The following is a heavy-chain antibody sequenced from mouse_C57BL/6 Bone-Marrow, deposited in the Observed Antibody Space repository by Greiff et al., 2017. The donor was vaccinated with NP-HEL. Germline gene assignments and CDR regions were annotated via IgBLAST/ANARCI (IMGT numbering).Heavy chain of an antibody. CDR2: IDPENGDT. D-gene: IGHD6-1*01. CDR3: TTSLRYAMDY. J-gene: IGHJ4*01. CDR1: GFNIKDDY. Sequence: VQLKESGAELVRPGASVKLSCTASGFNIKDDYMHWVKQRPEQGLEWIGWIDPENGDTEYASKFQGKATITADTSSNTAYLQLSSLTSEDTAVYYCTTSLRYAMDYWGQGTSVTVSS. V-gene: IGHV14-4*01.